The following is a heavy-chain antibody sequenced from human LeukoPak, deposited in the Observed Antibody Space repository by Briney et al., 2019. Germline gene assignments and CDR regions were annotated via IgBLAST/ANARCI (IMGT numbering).Heavy chain of an antibody. V-gene: IGHV4-34*01. J-gene: IGHJ6*02. CDR3: ARGVRYDSSGYYFPHYYGMDV. CDR1: GGSISSYY. Sequence: PSETLSLTCTVSGGSISSYYWSWIRQPPGKGLEWIGEINHSGSTNYNPSLKSRVTISVDTSKNQFSLKLGSVTAADTAVYYCARGVRYDSSGYYFPHYYGMDVWGQGTTVTVSS. D-gene: IGHD3-22*01. CDR2: INHSGST.